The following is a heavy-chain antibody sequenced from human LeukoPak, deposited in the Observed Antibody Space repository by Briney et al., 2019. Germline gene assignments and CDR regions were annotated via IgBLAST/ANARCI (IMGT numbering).Heavy chain of an antibody. J-gene: IGHJ4*02. V-gene: IGHV4-39*01. CDR2: IYYSGST. Sequence: SETLFLTCTVSGGSISSSSYYWGWIRQPPGKGLEWIGSIYYSGSTYYNPSLKSRVTISVDTSKNQFSLKLSSVTAADTAVYYCARLNSSSDFDYWGQGTLVTVSS. CDR1: GGSISSSSYY. CDR3: ARLNSSSDFDY. D-gene: IGHD6-6*01.